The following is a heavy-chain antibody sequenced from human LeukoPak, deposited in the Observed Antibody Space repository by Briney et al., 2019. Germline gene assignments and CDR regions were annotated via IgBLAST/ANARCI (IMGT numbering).Heavy chain of an antibody. CDR3: AREPGGNSFDYYYYYMGV. V-gene: IGHV3-30*04. D-gene: IGHD4-23*01. Sequence: PGGSLRLSCVVSGFTFDNFAMHWVRQPLGKGLEWVAVISHDGRTKYYADSMKGRITISRDNSKNTLYLQMNSLRAEDTAVYYCAREPGGNSFDYYYYYMGVWGKGTTVTVSS. CDR1: GFTFDNFA. CDR2: ISHDGRTK. J-gene: IGHJ6*03.